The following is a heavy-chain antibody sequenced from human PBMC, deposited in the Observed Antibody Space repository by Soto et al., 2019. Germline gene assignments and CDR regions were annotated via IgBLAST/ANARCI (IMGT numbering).Heavy chain of an antibody. V-gene: IGHV4-59*01. D-gene: IGHD5-18*01. CDR1: GGSISSYY. J-gene: IGHJ6*02. CDR3: ARGGRRADRGYSYGAPQYGMDV. Sequence: SETLSLTCTVSGGSISSYYWSWIRQPPGKGLEWIGYIYYSGSTNYNPSPKSRVTISVDTSKNQFSLKLSSVTAADTAVYYCARGGRRADRGYSYGAPQYGMDVWGQGTTVTVSS. CDR2: IYYSGST.